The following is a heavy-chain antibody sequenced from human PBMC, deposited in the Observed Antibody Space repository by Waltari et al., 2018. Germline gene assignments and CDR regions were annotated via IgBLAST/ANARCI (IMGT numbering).Heavy chain of an antibody. J-gene: IGHJ4*02. CDR2: ISYDGSNK. V-gene: IGHV3-30*18. CDR1: GFTFSSYG. CDR3: VKMWGSKGSPG. D-gene: IGHD1-26*01. Sequence: QVQLVESGGGVVQPGRSLRLSCAASGFTFSSYGMPWVRQAPGKGLEWVAVISYDGSNKYYADSVKGRFTISRDNSKNTLYLQMNSLRVEDTAIYYCVKMWGSKGSPGWGQGTLVTVSS.